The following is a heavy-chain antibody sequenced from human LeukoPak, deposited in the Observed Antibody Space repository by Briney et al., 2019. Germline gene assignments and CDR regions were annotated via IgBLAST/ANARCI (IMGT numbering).Heavy chain of an antibody. CDR3: ASGAYDFWSGYSKRNAFDI. D-gene: IGHD3-3*01. J-gene: IGHJ3*02. V-gene: IGHV3-21*01. Sequence: PGGSLRLSCAASGFTFSSYSMNWVRQAPGKGLEWVSAISGSGGSTYYADSVKGRFTISRDNAKNSLYLQMNSLRAEDTAVYYCASGAYDFWSGYSKRNAFDIWGQGTMVTVSS. CDR1: GFTFSSYS. CDR2: ISGSGGST.